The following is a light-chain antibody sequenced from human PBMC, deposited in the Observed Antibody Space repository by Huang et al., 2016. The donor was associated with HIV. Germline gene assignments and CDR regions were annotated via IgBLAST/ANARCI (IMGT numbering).Light chain of an antibody. CDR3: QQYDGLPYT. J-gene: IGKJ2*01. CDR1: QDIGNY. V-gene: IGKV1-33*01. CDR2: DAS. Sequence: DIQMTQSPSSLSTFIGDKVTITCKASQDIGNYLNWYQQRPGKAPKLLIYDASSLETGVTSRFSGGGSGTTFTFTITNLRPEDVATYYCQQYDGLPYTFGQGTRIEI.